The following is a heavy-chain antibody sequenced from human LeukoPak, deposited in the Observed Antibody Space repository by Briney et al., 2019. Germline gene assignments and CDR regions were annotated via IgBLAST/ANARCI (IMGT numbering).Heavy chain of an antibody. V-gene: IGHV3-23*01. CDR2: ISGSGGSR. Sequence: GGSLRLSCAASGFTFSSYAMSWVRQAPGKGLEWVSTISGSGGSRSYADSVKGRFTISRDNSKNTLYLQMNSLRAEDTAIYYCAKSRPYSSSWYYFDYWGQGTLVTVSS. CDR3: AKSRPYSSSWYYFDY. CDR1: GFTFSSYA. J-gene: IGHJ4*02. D-gene: IGHD6-13*01.